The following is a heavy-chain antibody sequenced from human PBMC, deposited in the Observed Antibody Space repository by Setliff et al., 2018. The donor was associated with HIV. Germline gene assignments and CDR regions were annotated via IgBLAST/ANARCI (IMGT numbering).Heavy chain of an antibody. CDR3: ARAGLDFDS. V-gene: IGHV4-31*03. J-gene: IGHJ4*02. CDR2: IYYSGIT. Sequence: SETLSLTCTVSGGSISSGGYYWSWIRQHPGKGLEWIGYIYYSGITYYNPSLKSRITMLVDLSQNQFSLNLRSATAADTAVYYCARAGLDFDSWGQGTLVTVSS. CDR1: GGSISSGGYY.